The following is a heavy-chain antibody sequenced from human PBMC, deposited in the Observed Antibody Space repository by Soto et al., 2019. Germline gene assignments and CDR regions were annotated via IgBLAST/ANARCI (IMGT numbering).Heavy chain of an antibody. D-gene: IGHD2-2*01. CDR3: ARHGKYQLLEGNWFDP. CDR1: GGSISSSSYY. Sequence: PWETLSLTCTVSGGSISSSSYYWGWIRQPPGKGLEWIGSIYYSGSTYYNPSLKSRVAISVDTSKNQFSLKLSSVTAADTAVYYCARHGKYQLLEGNWFDPWGQGTLVTVSS. V-gene: IGHV4-39*01. CDR2: IYYSGST. J-gene: IGHJ5*02.